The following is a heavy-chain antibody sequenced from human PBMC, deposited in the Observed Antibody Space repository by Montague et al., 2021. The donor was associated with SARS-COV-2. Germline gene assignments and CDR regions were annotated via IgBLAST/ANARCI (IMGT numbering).Heavy chain of an antibody. CDR2: IFHSENT. V-gene: IGHV4-4*02. CDR3: ARDRGAKTYDLLTGYYINYYHGVDV. J-gene: IGHJ6*02. D-gene: IGHD3-9*01. Sequence: SETLSLTCAVSGDSISSSHWWTWVRQSPGKGLERIGEIFHSENTNYNPSLKSRVIISLDMSKNQFSLTLTSVTAADTAVYYCARDRGAKTYDLLTGYYINYYHGVDVWGPGTPVTVSS. CDR1: GDSISSSHW.